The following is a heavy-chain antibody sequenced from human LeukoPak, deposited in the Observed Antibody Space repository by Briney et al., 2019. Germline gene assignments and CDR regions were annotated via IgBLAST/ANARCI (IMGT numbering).Heavy chain of an antibody. J-gene: IGHJ6*04. CDR2: ISYDGSNK. CDR3: ARADYSNYGMDV. Sequence: GGSLRLSCAASGFTFSSYAMHWVRQAPGKGLEWVAVISYDGSNKYYADSVKGRFTISRDNSKNTLYLQMNSLRAEDTAVYYCARADYSNYGMDVWGKGTTVTVSS. V-gene: IGHV3-30*04. D-gene: IGHD4-11*01. CDR1: GFTFSSYA.